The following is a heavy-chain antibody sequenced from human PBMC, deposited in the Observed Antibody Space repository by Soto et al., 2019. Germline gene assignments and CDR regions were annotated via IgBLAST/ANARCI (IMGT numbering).Heavy chain of an antibody. J-gene: IGHJ4*02. CDR3: ARHLSNLYYFDY. D-gene: IGHD1-7*01. Sequence: SETLSLTCAVSGYSISSSNWWGWIRQPPGKGLERIGYIFYSGSTNYNPSLKSRVTISVDTSKNQFSLKLSSVTTADTAVYYCARHLSNLYYFDYWGQGTLVTVSS. V-gene: IGHV4-28*01. CDR1: GYSISSSNW. CDR2: IFYSGST.